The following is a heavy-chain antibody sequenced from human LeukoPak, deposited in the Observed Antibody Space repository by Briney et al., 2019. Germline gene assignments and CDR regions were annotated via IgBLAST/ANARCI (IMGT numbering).Heavy chain of an antibody. Sequence: GGSLRLSCEVSGFIFSYYGMNWVRQAPGKGLEWVSAISDSGDGTYYADSVKGRFTISRDNSKSTLYPQMNNLRAEDTALYYCAKERGHSKPFDYWGQGTLVTVSS. CDR2: ISDSGDGT. CDR3: AKERGHSKPFDY. D-gene: IGHD4-23*01. V-gene: IGHV3-23*01. J-gene: IGHJ4*02. CDR1: GFIFSYYG.